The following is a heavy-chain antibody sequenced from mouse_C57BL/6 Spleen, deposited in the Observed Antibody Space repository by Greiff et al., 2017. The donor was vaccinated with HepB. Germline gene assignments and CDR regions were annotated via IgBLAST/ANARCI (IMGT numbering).Heavy chain of an antibody. J-gene: IGHJ3*01. D-gene: IGHD3-2*02. CDR3: ARREDSSGAWFAY. V-gene: IGHV1-7*01. CDR1: GYTFTSYW. Sequence: QLQQSGAELAKPGASVKLSCKASGYTFTSYWMHWVKQRPGQGLEWIGYINPSSGYTKYNQKFKDKATLTADKSSSTAYMQLSSLTYEDSAVYYCARREDSSGAWFAYWGQGTLVTVSA. CDR2: INPSSGYT.